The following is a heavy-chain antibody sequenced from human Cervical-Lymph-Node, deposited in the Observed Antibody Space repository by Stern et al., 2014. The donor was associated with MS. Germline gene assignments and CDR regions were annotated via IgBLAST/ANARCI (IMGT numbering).Heavy chain of an antibody. CDR3: ASASLTSGYYYSHLAY. V-gene: IGHV1-69*01. CDR1: GGTFSNYA. D-gene: IGHD3-22*01. Sequence: VQLVESGAEVKKPGSSVKVSCKASGGTFSNYATSWVRQVPGQGLEWVGGIIPIFDIVHYAQKFQGRVTIAADESTSTAYMEVNSLTHEVTAVYYCASASLTSGYYYSHLAYWGQGTLVTVSS. CDR2: IIPIFDIV. J-gene: IGHJ4*02.